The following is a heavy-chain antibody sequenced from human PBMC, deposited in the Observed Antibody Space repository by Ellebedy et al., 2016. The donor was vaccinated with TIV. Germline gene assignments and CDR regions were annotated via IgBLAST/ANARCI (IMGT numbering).Heavy chain of an antibody. D-gene: IGHD1-1*01. CDR2: IWYDGSNK. CDR3: ARDGQHLAPYSMDV. CDR1: GFTFSGHD. Sequence: GESLKISCAASGFTFSGHDMHWVRQAPGKGLEWVANIWYDGSNKGYAESVKGRFTISRDNSKNTVYLQMNSLRAEDTAVYYCARDGQHLAPYSMDVWGQGTTVTVSS. J-gene: IGHJ6*02. V-gene: IGHV3-33*01.